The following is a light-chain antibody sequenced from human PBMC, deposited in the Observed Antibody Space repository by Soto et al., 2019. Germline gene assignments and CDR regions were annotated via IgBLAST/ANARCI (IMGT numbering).Light chain of an antibody. CDR2: AAS. V-gene: IGKV1-27*01. J-gene: IGKJ1*01. Sequence: DIQMTQSPSSLYASVGDRVTITCRAIQGIIDYLAWYQNKPGKAPNLLIYAASTLHSGVPSRFSGSGSGTDFTRTISNLQPEDVGTDYCQKYNTAPQTFGPGTKVEIK. CDR3: QKYNTAPQT. CDR1: QGIIDY.